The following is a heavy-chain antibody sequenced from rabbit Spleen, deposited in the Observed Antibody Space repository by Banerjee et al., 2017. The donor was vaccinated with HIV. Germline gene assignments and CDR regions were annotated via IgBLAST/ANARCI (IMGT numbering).Heavy chain of an antibody. CDR2: IYGGDGST. Sequence: QEQLEESGGDLVKPEGSLTLTRTASGFSFSYSYWICWVRQAPGKGLEWIACIYGGDGSTYYASWVNGRFTISKTSSTTVTLQLNSLTAADTATYFCASCGSYGDDAYALKLWGQGTLVTVS. CDR3: ASCGSYGDDAYALKL. CDR1: GFSFSYSYW. J-gene: IGHJ6*01. V-gene: IGHV1S45*01. D-gene: IGHD6-1*01.